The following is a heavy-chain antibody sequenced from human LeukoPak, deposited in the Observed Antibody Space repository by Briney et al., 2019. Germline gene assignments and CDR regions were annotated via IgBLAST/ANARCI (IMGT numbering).Heavy chain of an antibody. V-gene: IGHV3-53*01. Sequence: GGSLRLSCAASGFIVSTNYMSWVRQAPGKGLEWVSIIYTDDRTFYAGSVKGRSTISRDNAKNSLFLQMNSLRAEDTALYYCARGGPTGALDDWGQGTLLTVSS. D-gene: IGHD7-27*01. CDR3: ARGGPTGALDD. CDR2: IYTDDRT. CDR1: GFIVSTNY. J-gene: IGHJ4*02.